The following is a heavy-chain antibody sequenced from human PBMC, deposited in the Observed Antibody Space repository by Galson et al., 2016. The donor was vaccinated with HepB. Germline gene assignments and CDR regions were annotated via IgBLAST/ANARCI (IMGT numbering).Heavy chain of an antibody. CDR3: AKSLFRGARDF. CDR1: GPGFKGYG. Sequence: SLRLSCAVSGPGFKGYGMSWVRQAPGKGLQWVSALSGGVGSTFYADSVKGRFTISRDNARNILYLQMDGLRNEDTALYFCAKSLFRGARDFWGQGTLVTVSS. CDR2: LSGGVGST. J-gene: IGHJ4*02. D-gene: IGHD3-10*01. V-gene: IGHV3-23*01.